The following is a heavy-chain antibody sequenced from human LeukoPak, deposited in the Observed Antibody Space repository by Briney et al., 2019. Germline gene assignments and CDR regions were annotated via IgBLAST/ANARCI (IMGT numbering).Heavy chain of an antibody. D-gene: IGHD6-13*01. CDR1: GGTFSSYA. Sequence: SVKVSCKASGGTFSSYAISWVRQAPGQGLEWMGGIIPIFGTANYAQKFQGRVTITADESTSTAYMELSSLRSEDTAVYYCARDMAAAGTGGFDPWGQGTLVTVSS. J-gene: IGHJ5*02. CDR2: IIPIFGTA. V-gene: IGHV1-69*13. CDR3: ARDMAAAGTGGFDP.